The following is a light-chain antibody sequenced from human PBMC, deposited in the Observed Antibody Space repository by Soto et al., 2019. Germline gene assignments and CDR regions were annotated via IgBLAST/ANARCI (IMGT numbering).Light chain of an antibody. J-gene: IGLJ1*01. V-gene: IGLV2-14*01. CDR2: EVS. Sequence: QSALTQPASVSGSPGQSITISCTGTSSDVGGYNYVSWYQQHPGKAPKLMIYEVSNRPSGVSNRFSGSKSGNTASLTISGLQAEADADYYCSSYTSGSTYVFGTGTKGTVL. CDR1: SSDVGGYNY. CDR3: SSYTSGSTYV.